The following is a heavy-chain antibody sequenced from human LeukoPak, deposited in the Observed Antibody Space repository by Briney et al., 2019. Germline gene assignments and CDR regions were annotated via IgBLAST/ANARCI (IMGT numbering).Heavy chain of an antibody. CDR3: ANLDINRTKKN. D-gene: IGHD1-14*01. J-gene: IGHJ4*02. CDR2: IPDHGSNK. V-gene: IGHV3-30*02. CDR1: GFTFSTYG. Sequence: AGSLRLSCAPSGFTFSTYGMHWVRQAPGRGLEWVTFIPDHGSNKYYADSVKGRFTISRDNSKNTLYLQMNGRRPEDTAVYYCANLDINRTKKNWGQGTLVTVSS.